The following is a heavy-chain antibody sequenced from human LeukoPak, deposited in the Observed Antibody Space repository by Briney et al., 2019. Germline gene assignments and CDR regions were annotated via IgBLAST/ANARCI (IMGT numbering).Heavy chain of an antibody. Sequence: GGSLRLSWAASGFTFDDYGMSWVRQAPGKGLEWVSGINWNGGSTGYADSVKGRFTISRDNANNSLYLQMNSLRAEDTALYYCARDPYSGYDQYYFDYWGQGTLVTVSS. J-gene: IGHJ4*02. CDR2: INWNGGST. CDR1: GFTFDDYG. D-gene: IGHD5-12*01. CDR3: ARDPYSGYDQYYFDY. V-gene: IGHV3-20*04.